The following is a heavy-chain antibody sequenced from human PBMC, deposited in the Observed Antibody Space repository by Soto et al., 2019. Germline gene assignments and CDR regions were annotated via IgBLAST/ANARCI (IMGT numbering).Heavy chain of an antibody. V-gene: IGHV4-34*01. CDR2: INHSGST. CDR3: ARGKVGAIGMDV. D-gene: IGHD1-26*01. J-gene: IGHJ6*02. Sequence: KPSETLSLTCAVYGGSFSGYYWSWIRQPPGKGLEWIGEINHSGSTNYNPSLKSRVTISVDTSKNQFSLKLSSVTAADTAVYYCARGKVGAIGMDVWGQGTTVTVSS. CDR1: GGSFSGYY.